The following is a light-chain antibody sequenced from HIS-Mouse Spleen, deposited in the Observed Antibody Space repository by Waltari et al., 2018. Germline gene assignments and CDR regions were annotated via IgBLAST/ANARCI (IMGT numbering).Light chain of an antibody. CDR2: EGS. J-gene: IGLJ3*02. CDR3: CSYAGNWV. CDR1: SSDVGSYHL. Sequence: QSALTQPASVSGSPGQSITISCTGTSSDVGSYHLVSWYQQHPGKAPKLMIYEGSKRPSGVSNRFSGSKSGNTASLTISGLQAEDEADYYCCSYAGNWVFGGGTKLTVL. V-gene: IGLV2-23*01.